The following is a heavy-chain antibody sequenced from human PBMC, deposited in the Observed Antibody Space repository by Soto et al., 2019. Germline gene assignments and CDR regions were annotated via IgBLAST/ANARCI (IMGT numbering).Heavy chain of an antibody. CDR2: TSYDGSNK. CDR3: AKVGPSYSRSWETWFAP. CDR1: GFTFSSDG. V-gene: IGHV3-30*18. Sequence: GGSLSLSCAAAGFTFSSDGRRWGRQAPGKGLEWVAVTSYDGSNKYYADSVKGRFTISRDNSKNTLYLQMNSLRAEDTAVYYCAKVGPSYSRSWETWFAPWGQGTLVTVSS. D-gene: IGHD6-13*01. J-gene: IGHJ5*02.